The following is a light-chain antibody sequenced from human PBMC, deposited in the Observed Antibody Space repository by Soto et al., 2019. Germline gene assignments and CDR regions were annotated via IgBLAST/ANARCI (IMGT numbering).Light chain of an antibody. CDR3: QQNYNWPT. CDR1: QSISSN. V-gene: IGKV3-15*01. Sequence: EIVMTQSPVTLSVSPGERAPPSCRASQSISSNLAWYQQKPGQAPRLLIYAASTTATGIPAMCSGSGSGTEFTLTIISLQSEDFAVYYCQQNYNWPTFGQGTRLEIK. J-gene: IGKJ5*01. CDR2: AAS.